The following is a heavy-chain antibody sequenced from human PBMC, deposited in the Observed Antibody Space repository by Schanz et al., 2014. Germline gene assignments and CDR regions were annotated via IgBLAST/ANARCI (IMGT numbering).Heavy chain of an antibody. D-gene: IGHD2-2*01. Sequence: QVQLVQSGAEVKKPGASVGVSCKASGYTFTNYGVTWVRQAPGQGLEWMGWISANNGNTNYAQKVQGRVTMTTDTSTGTAYMELRSLRSDDTAVYYCARDRRRYCSTASCLHDNWFDPWGQGTLVTVSS. CDR3: ARDRRRYCSTASCLHDNWFDP. CDR2: ISANNGNT. CDR1: GYTFTNYG. V-gene: IGHV1-18*01. J-gene: IGHJ5*02.